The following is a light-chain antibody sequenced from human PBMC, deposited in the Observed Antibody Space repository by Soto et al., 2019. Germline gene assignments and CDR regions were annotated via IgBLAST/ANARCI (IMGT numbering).Light chain of an antibody. CDR3: QQYKSYSLT. CDR2: KAS. V-gene: IGKV1-5*03. CDR1: QSISSW. Sequence: DIQMTKSPATLSASVGDRVTITCRASQSISSWLAWYQQKPGKAPKLLIYKASSLESGVPSRFSGSGSGTEFTLTISGLQPDDFATYYCQQYKSYSLTFGGGTKVDIK. J-gene: IGKJ4*01.